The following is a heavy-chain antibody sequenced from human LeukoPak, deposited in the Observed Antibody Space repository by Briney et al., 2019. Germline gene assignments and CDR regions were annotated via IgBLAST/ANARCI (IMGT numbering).Heavy chain of an antibody. V-gene: IGHV3-74*01. CDR2: INSDGSST. D-gene: IGHD6-13*01. CDR1: GFTFSSYW. CDR3: AREMGDKYSSSWALDL. J-gene: IGHJ2*01. Sequence: GGSLRLSCAASGFTFSSYWMHWVRQAPGKGLVWVSRINSDGSSTSYADSVKGRFTISRENAKNSLYLQMNSLRAGDTAVYYCAREMGDKYSSSWALDLWGRGTLVTVSS.